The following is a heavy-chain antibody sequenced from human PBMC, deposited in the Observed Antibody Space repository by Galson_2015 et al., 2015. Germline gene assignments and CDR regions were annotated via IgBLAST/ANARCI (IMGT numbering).Heavy chain of an antibody. CDR2: ISSSSSYI. Sequence: SLRLSCAASGFTFSSYSMNWVRQAPGKGLEWVSSISSSSSYIYYADSVKGRFTISRDNAKNSLYLQMNSLRAEDTAVYYCARGAPGVLSVVPAAMRSSPIDYWGQGTLVTVSS. CDR1: GFTFSSYS. V-gene: IGHV3-21*01. J-gene: IGHJ4*02. D-gene: IGHD2-2*01. CDR3: ARGAPGVLSVVPAAMRSSPIDY.